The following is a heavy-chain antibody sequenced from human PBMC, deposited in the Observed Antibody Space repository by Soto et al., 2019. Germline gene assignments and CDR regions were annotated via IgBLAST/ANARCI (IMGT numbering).Heavy chain of an antibody. V-gene: IGHV3-23*01. CDR1: GFTFSSYA. J-gene: IGHJ4*02. D-gene: IGHD2-2*01. CDR3: AKDRSSTSCYAFDY. CDR2: INSRGGST. Sequence: EVQLLESGGGLVQPGGSLRLSCAASGFTFSSYAMSWVRQAPGKGLEWVSAINSRGGSTYYADSVKGRFTLSRDSSKNKLYLQMNSLRAEDTAVYYCAKDRSSTSCYAFDYWGQGTLVTVSS.